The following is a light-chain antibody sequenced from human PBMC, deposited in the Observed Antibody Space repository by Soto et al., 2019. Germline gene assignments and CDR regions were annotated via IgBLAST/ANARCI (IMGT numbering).Light chain of an antibody. Sequence: EIVLTQSPGTLSLSPGERATLSCRASQSVSSSYLGWYQQKPGQAPRLLIHGASSRATGTPDRYSGSGSGTDFTLTISRLEPEDFAVYYCQQYGGSPLFTFGTGTKEDIK. V-gene: IGKV3-20*01. J-gene: IGKJ3*01. CDR2: GAS. CDR3: QQYGGSPLFT. CDR1: QSVSSSY.